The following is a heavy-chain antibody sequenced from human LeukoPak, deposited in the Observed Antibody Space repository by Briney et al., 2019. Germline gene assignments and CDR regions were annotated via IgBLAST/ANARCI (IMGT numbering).Heavy chain of an antibody. V-gene: IGHV3-74*01. D-gene: IGHD1-26*01. CDR2: INTDGSTT. Sequence: PGGSLRLSCAASGFTFSSYWMHWVRQAPGKGLVWVSRINTDGSTTTYADSVKGRFTFSRDNAKNTLYLQMNSLRAEDTAVYYCARAGVAGATGSDYWGQGALVTVSS. J-gene: IGHJ4*02. CDR3: ARAGVAGATGSDY. CDR1: GFTFSSYW.